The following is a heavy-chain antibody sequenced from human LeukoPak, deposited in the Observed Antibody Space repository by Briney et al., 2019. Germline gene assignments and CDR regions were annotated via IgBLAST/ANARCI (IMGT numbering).Heavy chain of an antibody. CDR3: ARGGCSGGSCPTGYAFDI. CDR1: GFTFSSYD. J-gene: IGHJ3*02. Sequence: SGGSLRLSCAASGFTFSSYDMHWVRQATGKGLEWVSAIDTAGDTYYPGSVKGRFTISRENARNSLYLQMNSLRAGDTAVYYCARGGCSGGSCPTGYAFDIWGQGTMVTVSS. CDR2: IDTAGDT. V-gene: IGHV3-13*01. D-gene: IGHD2-15*01.